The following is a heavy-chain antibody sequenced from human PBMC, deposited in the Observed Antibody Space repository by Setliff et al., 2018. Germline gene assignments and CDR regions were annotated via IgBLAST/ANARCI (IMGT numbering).Heavy chain of an antibody. J-gene: IGHJ4*02. CDR2: IMPGRDT. CDR3: ARHATYYYGSGNLPFDS. CDR1: GDSLSGYY. Sequence: SETLSLTCAVYGDSLSGYYWSWIRQSPKKGLEWIGEIMPGRDTLYSPSLESRLTITIDTSKSQFSLKLSSVTAADTAVYYCARHATYYYGSGNLPFDSWGQGTLVTVPS. D-gene: IGHD3-10*01. V-gene: IGHV4-34*12.